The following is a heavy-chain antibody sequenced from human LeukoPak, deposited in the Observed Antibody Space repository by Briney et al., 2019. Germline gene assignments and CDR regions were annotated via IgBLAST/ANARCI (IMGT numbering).Heavy chain of an antibody. J-gene: IGHJ6*03. CDR2: INPNSGGT. Sequence: ASVKVSCKASGYTFTGYYMHRVRQAPGQGLEWMGWINPNSGGTNYAQKFQGRVTMTRDTSISTAYMELSRLRSYDTAVYYCAVGYSSGWYYYYYYYMDVWGKGTTVTVSS. CDR3: AVGYSSGWYYYYYYYMDV. V-gene: IGHV1-2*02. CDR1: GYTFTGYY. D-gene: IGHD6-19*01.